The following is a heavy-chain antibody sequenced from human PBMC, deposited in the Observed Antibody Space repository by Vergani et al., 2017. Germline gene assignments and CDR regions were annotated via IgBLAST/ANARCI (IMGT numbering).Heavy chain of an antibody. CDR1: GFAFRTYG. CDR3: ARAYGRYDWFDY. CDR2: IWYDGSNT. J-gene: IGHJ4*01. D-gene: IGHD1-20*01. Sequence: VQLLESGGGSAQPGESLRLSCVASGFAFRTYGMHWVRQAPGKGLEWVAIIWYDGSNTYYADSVKGRVTISRDNSKNTLYLQMNSLRVEDTAVYYCARAYGRYDWFDYWGQRTLVTVSS. V-gene: IGHV3-33*01.